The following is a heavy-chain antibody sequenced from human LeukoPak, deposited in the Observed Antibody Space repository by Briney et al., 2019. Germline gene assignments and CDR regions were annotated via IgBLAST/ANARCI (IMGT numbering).Heavy chain of an antibody. J-gene: IGHJ5*02. D-gene: IGHD3-3*01. CDR2: ISSSSSTI. CDR3: AREYNFWSGNPLDR. CDR1: GFTLGTYS. Sequence: GGSLRLSCGASGFTLGTYSMNWVRQAPGKGLEWVSYISSSSSTIYYADSVKGRFTVSRDNAKKSLYLQMNSLRDEDTAVYYCAREYNFWSGNPLDRWGLGTLVTVSS. V-gene: IGHV3-48*02.